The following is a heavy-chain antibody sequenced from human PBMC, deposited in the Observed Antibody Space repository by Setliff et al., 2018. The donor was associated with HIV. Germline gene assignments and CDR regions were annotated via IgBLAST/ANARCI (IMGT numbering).Heavy chain of an antibody. D-gene: IGHD3-9*01. V-gene: IGHV4-39*01. J-gene: IGHJ6*03. CDR2: AHYSGAI. CDR1: GASTSDNIYY. CDR3: ARLGSALRYFDWLLGDEGYYYYYMDV. Sequence: PSETLSLTCSVTGASTSDNIYYWGWIRHSPGKGLEWIASAHYSGAIFYNPSLKSRVTISVDRSRNQFSLTLSSVTAADTATYYCARLGSALRYFDWLLGDEGYYYYYMDVWGKGTTVTAP.